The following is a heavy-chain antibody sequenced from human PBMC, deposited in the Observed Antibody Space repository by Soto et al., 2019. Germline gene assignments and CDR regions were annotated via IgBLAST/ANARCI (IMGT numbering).Heavy chain of an antibody. CDR3: ARDARNADYDY. V-gene: IGHV3-48*02. CDR2: IHSIRSII. Sequence: EVQLVESGGGLVQPGGSLRLSCAVSGFTFSSHALNWVRQAPGKGLEWVVYIHSIRSIIYYEDSVKGRFTISRDNAKNSLYLQMDSRRDEDTAVYYCARDARNADYDYWGQGTLVTVSS. D-gene: IGHD3-16*01. J-gene: IGHJ4*02. CDR1: GFTFSSHA.